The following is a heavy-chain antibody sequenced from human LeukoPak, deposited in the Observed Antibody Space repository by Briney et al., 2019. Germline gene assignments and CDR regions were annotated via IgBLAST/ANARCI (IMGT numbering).Heavy chain of an antibody. J-gene: IGHJ5*02. V-gene: IGHV4-34*01. CDR1: GGSFSGYY. D-gene: IGHD3-16*01. Sequence: NPSETLSLTGAVYGGSFSGYYWSWIRRPPGKGLEWIGEINHSGSTNYNPSLKSRVTISVDTSKNQFSLKLSSVTAADTAVYYCAGREAWGSYGWFDPWGQGTLVTVSS. CDR2: INHSGST. CDR3: AGREAWGSYGWFDP.